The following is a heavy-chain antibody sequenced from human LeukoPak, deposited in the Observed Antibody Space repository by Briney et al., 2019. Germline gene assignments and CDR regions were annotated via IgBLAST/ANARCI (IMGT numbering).Heavy chain of an antibody. CDR3: ARGISITRIGPDY. V-gene: IGHV4-39*01. CDR1: VGSISSTSYY. D-gene: IGHD3-22*01. CDR2: IYYSGST. Sequence: PSETLSLTCTVPVGSISSTSYYWGWIRQPPGKGLEWIGSIYYSGSTYYNPSLKSRVTIPVDTSRNQLSLKLSSVTPADTPVYYCARGISITRIGPDYWGQGTLVTVSS. J-gene: IGHJ4*02.